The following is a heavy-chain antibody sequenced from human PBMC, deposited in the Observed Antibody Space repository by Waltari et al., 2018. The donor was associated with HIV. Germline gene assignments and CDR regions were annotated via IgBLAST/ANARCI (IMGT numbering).Heavy chain of an antibody. CDR3: AREYHYDYVWGSYRYGAFDI. CDR1: YS. V-gene: IGHV3-21*01. CDR2: ISSSSSYI. D-gene: IGHD3-16*02. J-gene: IGHJ3*02. Sequence: YSMNWVRQAPGKGLEWVSSISSSSSYIYYADSVKGRFTISRDNAKNSLYLQMNSLRAEDTAVYYCAREYHYDYVWGSYRYGAFDIWGQGTMVTVSS.